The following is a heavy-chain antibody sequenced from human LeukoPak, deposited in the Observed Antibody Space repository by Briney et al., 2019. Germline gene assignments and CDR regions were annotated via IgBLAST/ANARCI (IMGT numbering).Heavy chain of an antibody. J-gene: IGHJ6*03. CDR2: INSDGSTT. D-gene: IGHD3-10*01. CDR3: ARDQYGSGDGYYMDV. Sequence: GGSLRLSCAASGFTFSSYWMHWVRQAPGKGLVWVLRINSDGSTTTYADSVKGRFTISRDNAKNTLYLQMNSLRAEDTAVYYCARDQYGSGDGYYMDVWGKGTTVTISS. CDR1: GFTFSSYW. V-gene: IGHV3-74*01.